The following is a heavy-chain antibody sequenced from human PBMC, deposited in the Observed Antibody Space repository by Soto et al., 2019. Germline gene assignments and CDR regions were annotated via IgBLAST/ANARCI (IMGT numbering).Heavy chain of an antibody. D-gene: IGHD2-21*02. J-gene: IGHJ2*01. CDR3: AKDHGGNFNWYFDL. CDR1: GFTFSTYA. CDR2: ISGNGEII. Sequence: PGGSLRLSCAASGFTFSTYAMAWVRQAPGKGLEWISYISGNGEIIQYAASARGRFTISRDNAENSVYLEMDSLRAEDTAVYYCAKDHGGNFNWYFDLWGRGTLVTVSS. V-gene: IGHV3-48*04.